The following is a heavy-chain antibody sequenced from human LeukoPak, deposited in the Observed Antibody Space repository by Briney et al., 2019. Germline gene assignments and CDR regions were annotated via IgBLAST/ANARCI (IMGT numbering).Heavy chain of an antibody. V-gene: IGHV4-34*01. J-gene: IGHJ5*02. D-gene: IGHD2-8*01. Sequence: PSETLSLTCAVYGGSFSGYYWSWIRQPPGKGLEWIGEINHRGSTNYNPSLKSRVTISVDTSKNQFSLKLSSVTAADTAVYYCARDRVDIVLMVYARPRNNWFDPWGQGTLDTVSS. CDR2: INHRGST. CDR3: ARDRVDIVLMVYARPRNNWFDP. CDR1: GGSFSGYY.